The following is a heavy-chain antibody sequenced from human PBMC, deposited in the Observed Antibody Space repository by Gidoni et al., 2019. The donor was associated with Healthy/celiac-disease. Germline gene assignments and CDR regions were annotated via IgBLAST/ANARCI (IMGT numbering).Heavy chain of an antibody. CDR3: AREGSSGSYADY. CDR1: GFPFSSYG. D-gene: IGHD1-26*01. Sequence: QVQLVESGVGVVQPGRSLRLSCAASGFPFSSYGMHWVRQAPGKGLEWVAVIWYDGSNKYYADSVKGRFTISRDNSKNTLYLQMNSLRAEDTAVYYCAREGSSGSYADYWGQGTLVTVSS. CDR2: IWYDGSNK. V-gene: IGHV3-33*01. J-gene: IGHJ4*02.